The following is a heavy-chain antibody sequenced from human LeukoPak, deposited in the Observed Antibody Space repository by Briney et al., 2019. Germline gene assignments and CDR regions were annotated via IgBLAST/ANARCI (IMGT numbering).Heavy chain of an antibody. D-gene: IGHD6-19*01. CDR3: ARDGYSSGWYDY. V-gene: IGHV3-48*04. CDR2: ISSSSSTI. CDR1: GFTFRGYS. J-gene: IGHJ4*02. Sequence: GGSLRLSCAASGFTFRGYSMNWVRQAPGKGLEWISYISSSSSTIHYADSVKGRFTISRDNAKNSLYLQMNSLRAEDTAVYYCARDGYSSGWYDYWGQGSLVTVSS.